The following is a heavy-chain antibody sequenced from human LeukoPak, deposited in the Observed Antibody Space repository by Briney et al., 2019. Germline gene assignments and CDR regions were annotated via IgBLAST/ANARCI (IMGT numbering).Heavy chain of an antibody. D-gene: IGHD6-13*01. J-gene: IGHJ5*02. CDR1: GYTFTSYA. V-gene: IGHV1-3*01. Sequence: GASVKVSCKASGYTFTSYAMHWVRQAPGQRLEWMGWINAGNGNTKYSQKFQGRVTITTDESTSTAYMELSSLRSEDTAVYYCARDWSPYSSSWYGFGYNWFDPWGQGTLVTVSS. CDR2: INAGNGNT. CDR3: ARDWSPYSSSWYGFGYNWFDP.